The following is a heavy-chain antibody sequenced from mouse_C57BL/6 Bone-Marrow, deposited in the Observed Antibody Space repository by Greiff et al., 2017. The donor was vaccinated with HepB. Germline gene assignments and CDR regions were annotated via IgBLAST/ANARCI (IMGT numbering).Heavy chain of an antibody. J-gene: IGHJ1*03. D-gene: IGHD1-1*01. Sequence: QVQLQQPGAELVKPGASVKMSCKASGYTFTSYWITWVKQRPGQGLEWLGDIYPGSGSTNYNEKFKSKATLTVDTSSSTAYMQLSSLTSEDSAVYYCARSNYGSSRYWYFDVWGTGTTVTVSS. CDR2: IYPGSGST. CDR1: GYTFTSYW. V-gene: IGHV1-55*01. CDR3: ARSNYGSSRYWYFDV.